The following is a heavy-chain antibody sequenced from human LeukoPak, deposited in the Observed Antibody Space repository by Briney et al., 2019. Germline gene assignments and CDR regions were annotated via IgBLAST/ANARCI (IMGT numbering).Heavy chain of an antibody. CDR3: ARDRESGYSGYDAYAFDI. D-gene: IGHD5-12*01. V-gene: IGHV1-2*02. J-gene: IGHJ3*02. CDR1: GYTFTGYY. Sequence: ASVKVSCKASGYTFTGYYMHWVRQAPGQGLEWMGWINPNSGGTNYAQKFQGRVTMTRDTSISTAYMELSRLRSDDTAVYYCARDRESGYSGYDAYAFDIWGQGTMVTVSS. CDR2: INPNSGGT.